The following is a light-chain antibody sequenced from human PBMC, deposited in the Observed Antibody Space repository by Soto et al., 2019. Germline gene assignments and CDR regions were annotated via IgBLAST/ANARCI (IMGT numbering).Light chain of an antibody. CDR2: GAS. V-gene: IGKV3-20*01. CDR1: QSVSSSY. CDR3: QQYGSSLLFT. Sequence: EIVLTQSPGTLSLSPGERATLSCRASQSVSSSYLAWYQQKPGQAPRLLIYGASSRATGIPDRFSGSGSGTDLTLTISRLEPEDFAMYYCQQYGSSLLFTFGPGTKVDIK. J-gene: IGKJ3*01.